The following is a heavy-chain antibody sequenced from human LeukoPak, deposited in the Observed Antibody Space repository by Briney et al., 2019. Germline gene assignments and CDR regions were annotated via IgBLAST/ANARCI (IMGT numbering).Heavy chain of an antibody. CDR1: GYTFISYY. Sequence: GASVTVSCKASGYTFISYYMHWVRQAPGQGLEWMGIINPSGGSTSYAQKFQGRVTMTRDTSTSTVYMELSSLRSEDTAVYYCARDTPSGDYVDWGQGTLVTVSS. V-gene: IGHV1-46*01. CDR2: INPSGGST. CDR3: ARDTPSGDYVD. J-gene: IGHJ4*02. D-gene: IGHD4-17*01.